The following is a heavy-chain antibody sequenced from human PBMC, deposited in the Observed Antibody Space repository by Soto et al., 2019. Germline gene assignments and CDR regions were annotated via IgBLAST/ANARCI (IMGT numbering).Heavy chain of an antibody. Sequence: GGSLRLSCAASGFTFSSYGMHWVRQAPGKGLEWVAVISYDESNKYYADSVKGRFTISRDNSKNTLYLQMNSLRAEDTAVYYCAKIGLYNWNFDYWGQGTLVTVSS. V-gene: IGHV3-30*18. J-gene: IGHJ4*02. CDR2: ISYDESNK. CDR1: GFTFSSYG. CDR3: AKIGLYNWNFDY. D-gene: IGHD1-20*01.